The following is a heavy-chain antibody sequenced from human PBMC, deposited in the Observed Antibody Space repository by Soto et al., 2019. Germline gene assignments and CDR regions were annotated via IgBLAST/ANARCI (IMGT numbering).Heavy chain of an antibody. CDR2: ISYDGRNK. J-gene: IGHJ6*02. CDR3: ARDLNGMDV. Sequence: QVQLVESGGGVVQPGRSLRLSCAASGLTFSNYDMQWVRQAPGKGLEWVAVISYDGRNKYYAEFVKGRFTIFRDNSKNTLYLQVNSLITEDTAVYYCARDLNGMDVWGQGTTVTVSS. CDR1: GLTFSNYD. V-gene: IGHV3-30*04.